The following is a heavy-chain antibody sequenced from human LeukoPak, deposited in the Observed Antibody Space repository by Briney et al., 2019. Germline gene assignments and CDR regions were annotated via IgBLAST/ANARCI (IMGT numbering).Heavy chain of an antibody. CDR1: DLPVSINY. CDR3: ARGGGAFDI. V-gene: IGHV3-53*01. CDR2: IYSGGTT. D-gene: IGHD2-15*01. J-gene: IGHJ3*02. Sequence: GGSLRLSCAASDLPVSINYMTWVRQAPGKGLEWVSVIYSGGTTFYADSVKGRFTISRDNSKNTLYLQMTSLRAEDTAVHYCARGGGAFDIWGQGTMVSVSS.